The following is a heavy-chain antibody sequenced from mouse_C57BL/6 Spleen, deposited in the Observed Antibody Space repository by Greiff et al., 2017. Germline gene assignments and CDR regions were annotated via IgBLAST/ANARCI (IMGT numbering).Heavy chain of an antibody. CDR1: GYTFTSYW. J-gene: IGHJ2*01. CDR2: IHPNSGST. CDR3: ARRGNWDGGYFDD. Sequence: QVQLQQPGAELVKPGASVKLSCKASGYTFTSYWMQWVNQRPGQGLEWIGMIHPNSGSTKYNEKFKSKATLTVDKTSSTAYMQLSSLTSEDSAVYYCARRGNWDGGYFDDWGQGTTLTVSS. V-gene: IGHV1-64*01. D-gene: IGHD4-1*01.